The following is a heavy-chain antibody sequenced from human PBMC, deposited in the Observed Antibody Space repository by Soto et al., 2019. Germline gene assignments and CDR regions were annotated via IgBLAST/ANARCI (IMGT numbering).Heavy chain of an antibody. CDR1: GFTFSNAW. Sequence: EVQLVESGGGLVKPGGSLRLSCAASGFTFSNAWMSWVRQAPGKGLEWVGRIKSKTDGGTTDYAAPVKGRFTISRDDSKNTLYLQMNSLKTEDTAVYYCTTGASSGRTLPGYWGQGTLVTVSS. D-gene: IGHD6-19*01. V-gene: IGHV3-15*01. CDR3: TTGASSGRTLPGY. CDR2: IKSKTDGGTT. J-gene: IGHJ4*02.